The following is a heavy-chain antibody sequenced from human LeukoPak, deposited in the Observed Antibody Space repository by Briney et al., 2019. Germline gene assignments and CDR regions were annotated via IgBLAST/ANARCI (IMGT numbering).Heavy chain of an antibody. J-gene: IGHJ5*02. CDR2: ISWNSGSI. Sequence: GRSLRLSCAASTFTFDDYAMHWVRQAPGKGLKWVSGISWNSGSIGYADSVKGRFTISRDNAKNSLYLQMNSLRAEDTALYYCAKDIIWRAAAGPGWFDPGGQGTLVTVSS. D-gene: IGHD6-13*01. V-gene: IGHV3-9*01. CDR3: AKDIIWRAAAGPGWFDP. CDR1: TFTFDDYA.